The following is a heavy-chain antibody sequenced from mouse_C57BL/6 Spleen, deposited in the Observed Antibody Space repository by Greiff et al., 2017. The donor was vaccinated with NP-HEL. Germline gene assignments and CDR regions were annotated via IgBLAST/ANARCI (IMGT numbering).Heavy chain of an antibody. V-gene: IGHV1-26*01. J-gene: IGHJ3*01. D-gene: IGHD3-2*02. CDR3: AREKGSGYAWFAY. CDR2: INPNNGGT. Sequence: VQLQQSGPELVKPGASVKISCKASGYTFTDYYMNWVKQSHGKSLEWIGDINPNNGGTSYNQKFKGKATLTVDKSSSTAYMELRSLTSEDSAVYYCAREKGSGYAWFAYWGQGTLVTVSA. CDR1: GYTFTDYY.